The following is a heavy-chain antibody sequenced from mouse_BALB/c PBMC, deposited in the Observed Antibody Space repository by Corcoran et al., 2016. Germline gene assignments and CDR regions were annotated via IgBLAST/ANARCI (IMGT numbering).Heavy chain of an antibody. CDR1: GFNIKDTY. CDR3: ARSDYGSSYAFAY. CDR2: IDPANGNT. J-gene: IGHJ3*01. V-gene: IGHV14-3*02. D-gene: IGHD1-1*01. Sequence: EVQLQQSGAELVKPVASVKLSCTASGFNIKDTYMHWVKQRPEQGLEWIGRIDPANGNTKYDPKFQGKATITADTSSNTAYLQLSSLTSEDTAVYYCARSDYGSSYAFAYWGQGTLVTVSA.